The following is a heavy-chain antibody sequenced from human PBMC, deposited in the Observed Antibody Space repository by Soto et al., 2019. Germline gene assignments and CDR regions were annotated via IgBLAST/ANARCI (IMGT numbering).Heavy chain of an antibody. Sequence: QVQLVQSGAEVKKPGASVKVSCKASGYSFTSYEIYWVRQATGQGLEWMGWLNPNSGNTGYSQKLQGRVTMTRNTSISTAYMELTSLRSEDTAVYYCATGPDLAYYYYYYMGVWGKGTTVTVSS. CDR3: ATGPDLAYYYYYYMGV. V-gene: IGHV1-8*01. CDR2: LNPNSGNT. CDR1: GYSFTSYE. J-gene: IGHJ6*03.